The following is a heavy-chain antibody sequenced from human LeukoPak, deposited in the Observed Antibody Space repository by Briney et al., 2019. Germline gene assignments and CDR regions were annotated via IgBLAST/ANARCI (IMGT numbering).Heavy chain of an antibody. CDR1: GGSVSSYY. D-gene: IGHD4-17*01. CDR2: IYYSGST. Sequence: SETLSLTCTVSGGSVSSYYWNWIRQPPGKGLEWIGYIYYSGSTNYNPSLKSRVTISVDTSKNQFSLKLNSITTADTAVYFCAGHYGELAYWGQGALVTVSS. J-gene: IGHJ4*02. V-gene: IGHV4-59*02. CDR3: AGHYGELAY.